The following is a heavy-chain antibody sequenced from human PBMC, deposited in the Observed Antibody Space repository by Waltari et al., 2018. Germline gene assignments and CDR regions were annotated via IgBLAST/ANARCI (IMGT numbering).Heavy chain of an antibody. Sequence: EVQLVESGGGLVQPGRSLRLSCAASGFTFDAYAMHWVRQAPGKGLEWVSGISWNSGSIGYADSVKGRFTISRDNAKNSLYLQMNSLRAEDTALYYCAKELELRSWGQGTLVTVSS. J-gene: IGHJ5*02. D-gene: IGHD1-7*01. CDR2: ISWNSGSI. CDR1: GFTFDAYA. V-gene: IGHV3-9*01. CDR3: AKELELRS.